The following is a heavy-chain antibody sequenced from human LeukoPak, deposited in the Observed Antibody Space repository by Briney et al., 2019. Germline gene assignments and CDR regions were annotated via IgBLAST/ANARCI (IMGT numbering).Heavy chain of an antibody. D-gene: IGHD3-22*01. Sequence: SETLSLTCTVSGGSISTSSDYWSWIRQHPGKGLEWIGYIYYSGSTYYNPSLKSRVTISVDTSKNQFSLKLSSVTAADTAVYYCARALEVYDSSGYRNWFDPWGQGTLVTVSS. CDR3: ARALEVYDSSGYRNWFDP. CDR2: IYYSGST. V-gene: IGHV4-31*03. J-gene: IGHJ5*02. CDR1: GGSISTSSDY.